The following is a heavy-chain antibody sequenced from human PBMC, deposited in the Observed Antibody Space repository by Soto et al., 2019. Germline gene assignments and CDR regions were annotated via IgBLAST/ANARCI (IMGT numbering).Heavy chain of an antibody. J-gene: IGHJ5*02. Sequence: QVQLQESGPGLVKPSQTLSLTCTVSGGSISSGGYYWSWIRQHPGKGLEWIGYIYYSGSTYYNPSLKSRVTISVDTSKNQFSLKLSSVTAADTAVYYCARVYYCDSSGPSWFDPWGQGTLVTVSS. CDR2: IYYSGST. D-gene: IGHD3-22*01. CDR3: ARVYYCDSSGPSWFDP. V-gene: IGHV4-31*03. CDR1: GGSISSGGYY.